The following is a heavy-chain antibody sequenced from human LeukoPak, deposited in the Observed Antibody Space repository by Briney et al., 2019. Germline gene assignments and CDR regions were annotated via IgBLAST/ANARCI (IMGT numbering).Heavy chain of an antibody. D-gene: IGHD4-17*01. CDR1: GFTFSRYW. CDR2: INEDGRTT. V-gene: IGHV3-74*01. Sequence: PGGSLRLSCAASGFTFSRYWMHWVRQGPGKGLVWVSRINEDGRTTDYADSVKGRFTISRDNAKNTLYLQMNNLRVEDTAVYYCAKDLRGPQDYWGQGTLVTVSS. CDR3: AKDLRGPQDY. J-gene: IGHJ4*02.